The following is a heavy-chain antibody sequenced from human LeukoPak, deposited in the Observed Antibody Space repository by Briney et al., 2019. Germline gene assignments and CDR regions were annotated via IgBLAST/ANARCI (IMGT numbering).Heavy chain of an antibody. CDR3: ASPFPRRTNGVCYKPDY. J-gene: IGHJ4*02. Sequence: PSETLSLTCTVSGGSISSSSYYWGWIRQPPGKGLEWIGSIYYSGSTYYNPSLKSRVTISVDTSKNQFSLKLSSVTAADTAVYYCASPFPRRTNGVCYKPDYWGQGTLVTVSS. CDR2: IYYSGST. D-gene: IGHD2-8*01. CDR1: GGSISSSSYY. V-gene: IGHV4-39*01.